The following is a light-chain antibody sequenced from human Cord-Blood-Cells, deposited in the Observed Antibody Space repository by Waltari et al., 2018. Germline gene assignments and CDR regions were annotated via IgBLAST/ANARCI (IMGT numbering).Light chain of an antibody. J-gene: IGKJ5*01. V-gene: IGKV1-39*01. CDR1: QSISSY. CDR2: AAS. CDR3: QQSYSTPIT. Sequence: DIPTTQSPSSLSASVGARFTITCRASQSISSYLNWYQQKPGKAPKLLIYAASSLQSGVPSRFRSSGSGTDFTLTISSLQPEDFATYYCQQSYSTPITFGQGTRLEIK.